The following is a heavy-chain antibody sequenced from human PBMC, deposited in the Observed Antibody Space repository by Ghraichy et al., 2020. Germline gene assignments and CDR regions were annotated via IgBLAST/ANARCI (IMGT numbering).Heavy chain of an antibody. J-gene: IGHJ4*02. CDR3: ARIVVKNYFDR. CDR1: GYSFTTYW. Sequence: GSLRLSCQGSGYSFTTYWIAWVRQMPGKGLEWVGFIHPADSDTRYSPSFQGQVTISVDQSIKTSYLHLKSLKASDTAMYFCARIVVKNYFDRWGQGTLVTVSS. V-gene: IGHV5-51*01. D-gene: IGHD1-26*01. CDR2: IHPADSDT.